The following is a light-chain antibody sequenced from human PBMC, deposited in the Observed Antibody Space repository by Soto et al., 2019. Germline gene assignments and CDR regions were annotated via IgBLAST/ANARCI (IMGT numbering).Light chain of an antibody. CDR2: GAS. CDR3: LQYKTYSRT. V-gene: IGKV1-5*01. CDR1: QSISGW. J-gene: IGKJ1*01. Sequence: DIPMTQSPSILSASVGDRVAIACRASQSISGWLAWYQQQPGKAPKLLIYGASTLESGVPSRFSGSGSGTEFTLTISSLQAADFATYYCLQYKTYSRTFGQGTKVEIK.